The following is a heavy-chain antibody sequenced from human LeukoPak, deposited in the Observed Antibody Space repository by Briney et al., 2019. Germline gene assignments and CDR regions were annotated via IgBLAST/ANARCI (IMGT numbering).Heavy chain of an antibody. CDR1: GGSISSGSYY. CDR2: IYISGST. CDR3: ARDLEAYYYYMDV. J-gene: IGHJ6*03. Sequence: PSQTLSLTCTVSGGSISSGSYYWSWIRQPAGKGLEWIGRIYISGSTNYNPSLKSRVTISIDTSKNQFSLRLSSVTAADTAVYYCARDLEAYYYYMDVWGKGTTVTVSS. D-gene: IGHD1-1*01. V-gene: IGHV4-61*02.